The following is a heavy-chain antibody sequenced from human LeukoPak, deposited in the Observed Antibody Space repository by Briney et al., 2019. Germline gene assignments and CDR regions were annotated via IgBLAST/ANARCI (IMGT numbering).Heavy chain of an antibody. CDR1: GYTFTGYY. V-gene: IGHV1-2*02. CDR2: IKPNSGGT. D-gene: IGHD2-2*01. J-gene: IGHJ6*03. CDR3: ATTVVPAAIYSYYYYMDV. Sequence: GASVKVSCKASGYTFTGYYIHWVRQAPGQGLEWMGWIKPNSGGTNYAQKFQGRVTMTRDTSISTAYMELSRLTSDDTAVYYCATTVVPAAIYSYYYYMDVWGRGTTVTISS.